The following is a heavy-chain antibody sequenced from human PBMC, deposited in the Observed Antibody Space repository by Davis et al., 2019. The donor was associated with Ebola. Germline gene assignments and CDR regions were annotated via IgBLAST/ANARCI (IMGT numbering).Heavy chain of an antibody. CDR2: ITGNGGST. D-gene: IGHD3-22*01. V-gene: IGHV3-64D*06. J-gene: IGHJ4*02. Sequence: GESLKISCSVPGFTFSAYAMHWVRQAPGKGLQYVAGITGNGGSTYYADSVKGRFVISRDNSKNTLYLQMNSLRVDDTAVYYCVKGSITMAVVVYFDSWGQGTLVTVSS. CDR1: GFTFSAYA. CDR3: VKGSITMAVVVYFDS.